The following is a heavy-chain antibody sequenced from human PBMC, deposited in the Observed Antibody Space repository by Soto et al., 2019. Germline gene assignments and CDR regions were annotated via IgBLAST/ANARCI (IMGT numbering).Heavy chain of an antibody. J-gene: IGHJ5*02. V-gene: IGHV3-23*01. Sequence: EVQLLESGGGLVQPGGSLRLSCAASGFTFSSYAMSWVRQAPGKGLEWVSAISGSGGSTYYADSVKGRFTISRDNSKNTLYLQMNSLRAEDTAVYYCAKDKDYGSGSYSHWFDPWGQGTLVTVSS. CDR1: GFTFSSYA. D-gene: IGHD3-10*01. CDR3: AKDKDYGSGSYSHWFDP. CDR2: ISGSGGST.